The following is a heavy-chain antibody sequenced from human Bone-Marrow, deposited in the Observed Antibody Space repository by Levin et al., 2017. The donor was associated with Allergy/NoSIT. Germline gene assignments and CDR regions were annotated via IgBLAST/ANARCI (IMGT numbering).Heavy chain of an antibody. CDR1: GFTFSSYA. D-gene: IGHD5-24*01. Sequence: GGSLRLSCAASGFTFSSYAMHWVRQAPGKGLEWVAVISYDGSNKYYADSVKGRFTISRDNSKNTLYLQMNSLRAEDTAVYYCARDRPFGDGYSYDAFDIWGQGTMVTVSS. J-gene: IGHJ3*02. CDR2: ISYDGSNK. CDR3: ARDRPFGDGYSYDAFDI. V-gene: IGHV3-30*04.